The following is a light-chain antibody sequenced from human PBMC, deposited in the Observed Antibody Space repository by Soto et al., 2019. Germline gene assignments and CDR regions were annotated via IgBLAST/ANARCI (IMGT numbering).Light chain of an antibody. CDR1: QTIFYTYSNKNY. J-gene: IGKJ3*01. CDR3: QQYYSTPFT. Sequence: DIVLTQSPDSLAVSLGERATIHCKSSQTIFYTYSNKNYLAWYQQRPGQPPKLLIYWASDRESGVPNRFSGSGSGTDFTLTISGLQAEDVAVYYCQQYYSTPFTFGHGTRLDIK. V-gene: IGKV4-1*01. CDR2: WAS.